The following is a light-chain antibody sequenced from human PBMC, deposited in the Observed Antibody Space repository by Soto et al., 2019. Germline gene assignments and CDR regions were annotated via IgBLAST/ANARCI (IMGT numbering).Light chain of an antibody. V-gene: IGKV3-11*01. Sequence: EIVLTQSPATLSLSPGERATLSCRASQSVSSYLAWYQQKPGQAPRLLIYDASNRATGIPARFSGSGSGTDFTLTIISLEPEDFAVYYCQQRSNWPRITFGPGTKVHIK. CDR3: QQRSNWPRIT. CDR1: QSVSSY. J-gene: IGKJ3*01. CDR2: DAS.